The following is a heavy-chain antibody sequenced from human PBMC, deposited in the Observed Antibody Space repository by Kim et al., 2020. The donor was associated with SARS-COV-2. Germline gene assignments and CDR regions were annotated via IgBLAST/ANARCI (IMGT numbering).Heavy chain of an antibody. D-gene: IGHD1-26*01. CDR1: GFSFSSYA. CDR3: ARTLCGSYHGAFDI. V-gene: IGHV3-30*04. CDR2: ISYDGTNK. Sequence: GGSLRLSCAASGFSFSSYAMHWVRQAPGKGLEWVAVISYDGTNKYSADSVKGRFTVSRDNSKNTLYLQMNSLTAEDTAVYYCARTLCGSYHGAFDIWGQGTMVTVSS. J-gene: IGHJ3*02.